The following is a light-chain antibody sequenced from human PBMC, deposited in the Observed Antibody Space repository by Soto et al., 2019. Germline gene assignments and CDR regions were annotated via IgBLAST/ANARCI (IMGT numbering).Light chain of an antibody. Sequence: QSVLTPPSSVSGSPRQVITISCTGTSSDVGGYNYVSWYQHHPGKAPKLLIYEVSYRPSGVSDRFSGSKSANTASLTISGLQAEDEADYYCSSYTWGSLRVFGTGTKVTVL. V-gene: IGLV2-14*01. CDR1: SSDVGGYNY. J-gene: IGLJ1*01. CDR2: EVS. CDR3: SSYTWGSLRV.